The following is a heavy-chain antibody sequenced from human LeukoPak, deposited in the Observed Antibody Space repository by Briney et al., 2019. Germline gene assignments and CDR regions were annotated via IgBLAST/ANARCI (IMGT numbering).Heavy chain of an antibody. Sequence: PSETLSLTCTVSGGSISSVDYYWGWIRHPPGKGLELIGSIYYSGSTYYNPSLKSRVTISVDTSKNQFSLKLSSVTAADTAVYYCARHLVRGYVRDYYYGMDVWGQGTTVTVSS. CDR1: GGSISSVDYY. CDR2: IYYSGST. D-gene: IGHD3-10*02. CDR3: ARHLVRGYVRDYYYGMDV. J-gene: IGHJ6*02. V-gene: IGHV4-39*01.